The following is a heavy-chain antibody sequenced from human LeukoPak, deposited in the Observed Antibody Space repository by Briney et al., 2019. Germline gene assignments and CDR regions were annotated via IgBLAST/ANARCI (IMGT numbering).Heavy chain of an antibody. CDR1: GFSFRDRY. Sequence: GGSLRLSCAATGFSFRDRYMSWIRQAPGKGMEWVEYISPNSDNIHYADSVKGRFTISRDNAKNSLFLQVNSLRAEDTAVYYCVRETGWLFDFWGQGTLVIVSS. J-gene: IGHJ4*02. CDR3: VRETGWLFDF. CDR2: ISPNSDNI. D-gene: IGHD5-12*01. V-gene: IGHV3-11*04.